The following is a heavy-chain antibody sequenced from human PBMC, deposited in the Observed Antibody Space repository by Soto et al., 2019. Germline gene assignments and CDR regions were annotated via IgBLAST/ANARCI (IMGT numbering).Heavy chain of an antibody. V-gene: IGHV3-15*01. CDR1: GFTFSNAW. CDR3: TFYCSGGSCYSPQYYYYYSMDV. Sequence: EVQLVESGGGLVKPGGSLRLSCAASGFTFSNAWMSWVRQAPGKGLEWVGRIKSKTDGGTTDYAAPVKGRFTISRDDSKNTLYLQMNSLKTEDTAVYYCTFYCSGGSCYSPQYYYYYSMDVWGKGTTVTVSS. CDR2: IKSKTDGGTT. J-gene: IGHJ6*03. D-gene: IGHD2-15*01.